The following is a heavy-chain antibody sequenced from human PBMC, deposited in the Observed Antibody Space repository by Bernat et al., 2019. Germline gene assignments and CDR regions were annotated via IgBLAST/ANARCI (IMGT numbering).Heavy chain of an antibody. V-gene: IGHV3-30*18. J-gene: IGHJ6*02. CDR1: GFTFSSYG. CDR2: ISYDGSNK. CDR3: AKDLMEEYCTNGVCYYYYGMDV. D-gene: IGHD2-8*01. Sequence: QVQLVESGGGVVQPGRSLRLSCAASGFTFSSYGMHWVRQAPGKGLEWVAVISYDGSNKYYADSVKGRFTISRDNSKNPLYLQMNSLRAEDTAVYYCAKDLMEEYCTNGVCYYYYGMDVWGQGTTVTVSS.